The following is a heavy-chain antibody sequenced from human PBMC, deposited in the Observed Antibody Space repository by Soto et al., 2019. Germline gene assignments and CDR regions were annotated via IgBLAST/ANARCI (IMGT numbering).Heavy chain of an antibody. J-gene: IGHJ3*02. CDR1: GFTFSNYA. D-gene: IGHD6-13*01. CDR3: AKDGQQLVLYAFDI. Sequence: GGSLKPSFATPGFTFSNYAIGWVPQAPGKGLKGGSAISGSGGSTYYADSVKGRFTISRDNSKNTLYLQMNSLRAEDTAVYYCAKDGQQLVLYAFDIWGQGTMVTVSS. CDR2: ISGSGGST. V-gene: IGHV3-23*01.